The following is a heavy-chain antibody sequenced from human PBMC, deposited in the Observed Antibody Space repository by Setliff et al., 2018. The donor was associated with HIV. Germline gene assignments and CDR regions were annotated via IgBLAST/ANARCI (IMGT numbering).Heavy chain of an antibody. D-gene: IGHD2-8*01. CDR1: GYIFGNYG. Sequence: ASVKVSCKASGYIFGNYGINWVRQAPGQGLEWMGWISGHNGNTNSAQKVQGRVIMTTDTSTSTAYMELRSLRSDDAAVYYCATKVYCTNGVCLDAFDLWGQGTMVTVSS. CDR3: ATKVYCTNGVCLDAFDL. J-gene: IGHJ3*01. CDR2: ISGHNGNT. V-gene: IGHV1-18*01.